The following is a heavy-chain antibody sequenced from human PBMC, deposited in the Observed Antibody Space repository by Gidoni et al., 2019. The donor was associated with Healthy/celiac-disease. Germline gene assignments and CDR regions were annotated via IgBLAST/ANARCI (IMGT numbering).Heavy chain of an antibody. J-gene: IGHJ5*02. D-gene: IGHD1-7*01. CDR1: GGSISSYY. CDR3: ARTGTTESWFDP. CDR2: IYYSGST. V-gene: IGHV4-59*01. Sequence: QVQLQESGPGLVKPSETLSLTCPVSGGSISSYYWSWIRHPPGKGLEWIGYIYYSGSTNYNPSLKSRVTISVDTSKNQFSLKLSSVTAADTAVYYCARTGTTESWFDPWGQGTLVTVSS.